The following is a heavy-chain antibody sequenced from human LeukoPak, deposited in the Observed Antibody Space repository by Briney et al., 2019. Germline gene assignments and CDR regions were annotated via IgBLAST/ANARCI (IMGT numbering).Heavy chain of an antibody. CDR2: IYYSGNT. CDR1: GGSISSSSYY. Sequence: PSETLSLTCTVSGGSISSSSYYWGWIRQPPGKGLEWIGSIYYSGNTYYNPSLKSRLSISVDTSKNQFSLKLSSVTAADTAVYYCARGGIWGSYRLSPNFDYWGQGTLVTVSS. D-gene: IGHD3-16*02. V-gene: IGHV4-39*01. J-gene: IGHJ4*02. CDR3: ARGGIWGSYRLSPNFDY.